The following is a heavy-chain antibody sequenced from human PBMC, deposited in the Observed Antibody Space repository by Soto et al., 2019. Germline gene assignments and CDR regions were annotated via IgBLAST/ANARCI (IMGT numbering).Heavy chain of an antibody. J-gene: IGHJ6*02. D-gene: IGHD3-10*01. CDR1: GGSFSGYY. Sequence: PSETLSLTCAVYGGSFSGYYWSWIRQPPGKGLEWIGEINHSGSTNYNPSLKSRGTISVDTSKNQFSLKLSSVTAADTAVYYCARAPLYGSGSYIVSYYYGMDVWGQGNTVTVSS. CDR3: ARAPLYGSGSYIVSYYYGMDV. V-gene: IGHV4-34*01. CDR2: INHSGST.